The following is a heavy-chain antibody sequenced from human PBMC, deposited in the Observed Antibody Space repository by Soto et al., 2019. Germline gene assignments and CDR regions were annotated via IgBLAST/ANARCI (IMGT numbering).Heavy chain of an antibody. Sequence: DVQLVESGGGLGMPGGSLRLSCVVSGITFKAAWMSWVLQAPGKGLEWVARIKSYGSGGATDYTETVKGRFTISRYDSQSPVHLQMNSLKNEETAVGFCIWNTRDEELGHWGQGTMVTVSS. CDR1: GITFKAAW. J-gene: IGHJ4*02. CDR2: IKSYGSGGAT. D-gene: IGHD3-10*01. CDR3: IWNTRDEELGH. V-gene: IGHV3-15*01.